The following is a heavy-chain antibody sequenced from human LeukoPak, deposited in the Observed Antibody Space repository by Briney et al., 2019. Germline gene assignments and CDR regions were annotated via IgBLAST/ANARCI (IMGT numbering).Heavy chain of an antibody. CDR1: GGSISSYY. D-gene: IGHD6-13*01. Sequence: PSETLSLTCTVSGGSISSYYWSWLRQPPGKGLEGIGYIYYSGSTNYNPSLKSRVTISVDTSKNQFSLKLSSVTAADTAVYYCARDLAAAGSFFDYWGQGTLVTVSS. CDR2: IYYSGST. CDR3: ARDLAAAGSFFDY. V-gene: IGHV4-59*01. J-gene: IGHJ4*02.